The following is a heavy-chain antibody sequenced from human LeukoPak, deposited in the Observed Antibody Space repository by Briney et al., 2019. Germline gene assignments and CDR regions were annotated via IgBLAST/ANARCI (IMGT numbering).Heavy chain of an antibody. CDR2: ISGSGGST. CDR1: GFTFSSYA. D-gene: IGHD3-16*01. V-gene: IGHV3-23*01. CDR3: AKDGVVTIAFEY. Sequence: PGGSLRLSCTDSGFTFSSYAMRWVRQAPGKGLEWVSVISGSGGSTFYGDSVKGRFTISRDNSKNTLYLQMNSLRAEDTAVYYCAKDGVVTIAFEYWGQGTLVTVSS. J-gene: IGHJ4*02.